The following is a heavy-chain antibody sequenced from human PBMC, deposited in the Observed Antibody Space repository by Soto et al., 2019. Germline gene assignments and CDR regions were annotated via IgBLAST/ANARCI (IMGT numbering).Heavy chain of an antibody. Sequence: KASETLSLTCTVSGGSISSGGYYWSWIRQHPGKGLEWIGYIYYSGSTFYNPSLKSRVTISVDTSKNQFSLKLSSVTAADTAVYYCARDGRDGYNYFDYWGQGTLVTVSS. CDR3: ARDGRDGYNYFDY. D-gene: IGHD5-12*01. CDR1: GGSISSGGYY. J-gene: IGHJ4*02. V-gene: IGHV4-31*03. CDR2: IYYSGST.